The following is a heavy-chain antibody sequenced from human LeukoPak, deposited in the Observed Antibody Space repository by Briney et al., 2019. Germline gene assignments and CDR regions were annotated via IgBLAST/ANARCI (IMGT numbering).Heavy chain of an antibody. J-gene: IGHJ4*02. CDR1: GFTFSSYS. Sequence: PGGSLRLSCAASGFTFSSYSMNWVRQAPGKGLEWVSSISSSSSYIYYADSVKGRFTISRDNAKNSLYLQMNSLRAEDTAVYYRARNNVDTAGLDYWGQGTLVTVSS. CDR2: ISSSSSYI. D-gene: IGHD5-18*01. V-gene: IGHV3-21*01. CDR3: ARNNVDTAGLDY.